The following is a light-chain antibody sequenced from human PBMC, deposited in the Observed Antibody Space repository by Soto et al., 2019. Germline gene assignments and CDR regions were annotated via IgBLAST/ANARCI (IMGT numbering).Light chain of an antibody. Sequence: EIVMTQSPVTLSVSPGERAALSCRASQSVGGYLAWYQQKPGQAPRLVIHGASTRATGIAHRCSGSGSGTEFTLTISSLQSEDLAVYYCHQYSDWPYTFGQGTKLEIK. CDR3: HQYSDWPYT. V-gene: IGKV3-15*01. J-gene: IGKJ2*01. CDR1: QSVGGY. CDR2: GAS.